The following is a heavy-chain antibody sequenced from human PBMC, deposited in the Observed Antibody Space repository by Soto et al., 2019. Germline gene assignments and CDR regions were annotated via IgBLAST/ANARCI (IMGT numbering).Heavy chain of an antibody. V-gene: IGHV3-11*01. CDR3: ARTVAAMIDY. J-gene: IGHJ4*02. CDR2: ISSSGSTI. D-gene: IGHD2-15*01. Sequence: WGSLRLSCAASGFTFSDYYMSWIRQAPGKGLEWVTYISSSGSTIYYADSVKGRFTISRDNAKNSLYLQMNSLRAEDTAVDYCARTVAAMIDYWGQGTLVTVSS. CDR1: GFTFSDYY.